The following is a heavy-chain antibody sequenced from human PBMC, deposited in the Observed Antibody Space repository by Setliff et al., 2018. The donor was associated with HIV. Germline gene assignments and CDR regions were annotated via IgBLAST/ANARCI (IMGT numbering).Heavy chain of an antibody. J-gene: IGHJ4*02. CDR3: ARDVVAAAGIGSLNY. CDR2: IKQDGGEK. D-gene: IGHD2-15*01. V-gene: IGHV3-7*01. CDR1: GFSFNIYW. Sequence: PGGSLRLSCAASGFSFNIYWMSWVRQAPGKGLEWVANIKQDGGEKHYVDSVRGRFTISRDNANNTLYLLMTSLTVEDTAVYYCARDVVAAAGIGSLNYWGQGAMVTVSS.